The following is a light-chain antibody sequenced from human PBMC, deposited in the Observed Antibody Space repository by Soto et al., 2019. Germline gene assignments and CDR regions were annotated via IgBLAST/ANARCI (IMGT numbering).Light chain of an antibody. CDR1: QRVSSSY. CDR3: QLSGISLLT. J-gene: IGKJ4*01. V-gene: IGKV3-20*01. CDR2: GAS. Sequence: IVLSKSACTVSLYPGERATLSCRASQRVSSSYLAWDQQKPGQAHRLRIDGASSRATGLPDRFSGSGSGTDFTLTISRLEPEDFAVDCSQLSGISLLTFAGRTKV.